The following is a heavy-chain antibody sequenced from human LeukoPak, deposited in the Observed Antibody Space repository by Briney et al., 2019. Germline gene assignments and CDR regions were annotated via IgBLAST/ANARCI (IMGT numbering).Heavy chain of an antibody. D-gene: IGHD3-16*01. CDR3: ARDGFGTGSN. CDR2: IKQDGSEK. J-gene: IGHJ4*02. Sequence: GGSLRPSCAASGLTFSNYWMDWVRQAPGKGLEWVANIKQDGSEKNYVDSVKGRFIISRDNAKNSLYLQMNTLRADDTAVCYCARDGFGTGSNWGQGTLVTVSS. CDR1: GLTFSNYW. V-gene: IGHV3-7*03.